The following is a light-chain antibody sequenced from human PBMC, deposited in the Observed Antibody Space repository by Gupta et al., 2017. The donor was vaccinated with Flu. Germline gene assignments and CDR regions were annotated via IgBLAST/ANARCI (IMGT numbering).Light chain of an antibody. V-gene: IGLV2-14*01. CDR1: SSDVGGYNY. CDR3: SSYASSDIVL. Sequence: QSALTPPASGAGSPGQSLTISCTGTSSDVGGYNYVSWYQQHADKAPKLIIYEVNNRPSVIANRFSGSKSGNTASLTISGLQAEDDADYYCSSYASSDIVLFGGGTKLTVL. CDR2: EVN. J-gene: IGLJ3*02.